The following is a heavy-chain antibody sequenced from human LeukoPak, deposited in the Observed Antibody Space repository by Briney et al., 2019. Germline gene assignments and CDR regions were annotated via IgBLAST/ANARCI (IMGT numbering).Heavy chain of an antibody. CDR1: GFTFSSYA. Sequence: GGSLRLSCAASGFTFSSYAMSWVRQAPGKGLEWDSAISGSGGSTYYADSVKGRFTISRDNSKNTLYLQMNSLRAEDTAVYYFAKDAMVRGAKGPNWFDPWGQGTLVTVSS. CDR3: AKDAMVRGAKGPNWFDP. V-gene: IGHV3-23*01. D-gene: IGHD3-10*01. CDR2: ISGSGGST. J-gene: IGHJ5*02.